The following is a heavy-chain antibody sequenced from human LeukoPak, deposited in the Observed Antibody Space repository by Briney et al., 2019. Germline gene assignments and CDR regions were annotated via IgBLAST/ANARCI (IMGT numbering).Heavy chain of an antibody. V-gene: IGHV4-39*01. CDR3: AKTDSSGYYADY. Sequence: SETLSLTCTVSGGSISSSNYYWAWIRQPPGKGLEYIGTFYYRGSTYYNPSLKSRATISVDTSKNQFSLRLSSVTAADTAMYYCAKTDSSGYYADYWGQGTLVTVSS. D-gene: IGHD3-22*01. CDR2: FYYRGST. CDR1: GGSISSSNYY. J-gene: IGHJ4*02.